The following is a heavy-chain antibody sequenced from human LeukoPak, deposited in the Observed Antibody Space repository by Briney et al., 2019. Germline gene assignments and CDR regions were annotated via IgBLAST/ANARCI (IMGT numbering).Heavy chain of an antibody. V-gene: IGHV4-34*01. CDR1: GGSFSGYY. D-gene: IGHD2-2*01. Sequence: SETLSLTCAVYGGSFSGYYWSWIRQPPGKGLEWIGEINHSGSTNYNPSLKSRVTISVDTSKNQFSLKLSSVTAADTAVYYCARGFRAYCSSTSCYGAFDIWGQGTMVTVSS. CDR2: INHSGST. J-gene: IGHJ3*02. CDR3: ARGFRAYCSSTSCYGAFDI.